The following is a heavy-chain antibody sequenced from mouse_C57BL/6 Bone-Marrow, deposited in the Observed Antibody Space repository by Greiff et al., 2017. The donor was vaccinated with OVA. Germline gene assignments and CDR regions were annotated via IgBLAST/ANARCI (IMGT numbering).Heavy chain of an antibody. CDR1: GFSLTSYG. D-gene: IGHD1-1*01. CDR2: IWGGGST. V-gene: IGHV2-9*01. CDR3: AKPSEVITTVRAGFAY. J-gene: IGHJ3*01. Sequence: VKLMESGPGLVAPSQSLSITCTVSGFSLTSYGVDWVRQPPGKGLEWLGVIWGGGSTNYKSALMSRLSISKDNSKSQVFLKMNSLQTDDTAMYYCAKPSEVITTVRAGFAYWGQGTLVTVSA.